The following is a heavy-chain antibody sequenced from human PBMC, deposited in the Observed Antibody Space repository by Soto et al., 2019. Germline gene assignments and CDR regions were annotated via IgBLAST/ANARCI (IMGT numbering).Heavy chain of an antibody. V-gene: IGHV1-3*01. CDR3: ARHLKSSSRYYYYYYRDD. CDR1: GYTFTSYA. Sequence: SVKVSCKASGYTFTSYAMHWVRQAPGQRLEWMGWINAGNGNTKYSQKFQGRVTITRDISASTAYMELSSLRSEDTAVYYCARHLKSSSRYYYYYYRDDWGKETTLNVSS. D-gene: IGHD6-13*01. CDR2: INAGNGNT. J-gene: IGHJ6*03.